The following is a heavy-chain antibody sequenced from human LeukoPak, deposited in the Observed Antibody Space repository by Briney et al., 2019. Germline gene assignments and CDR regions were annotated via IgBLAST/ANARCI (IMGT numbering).Heavy chain of an antibody. Sequence: SQTLSLTCTVSGGSISSGGYYWSWIRQHPGKGLEWIGYIYYSGSTYYNPSLKSRVTISVDTSKNQFSLKLSSVTAADTAVYYCARSGGWSFDAFDIWGQGTMVTVSS. CDR2: IYYSGST. V-gene: IGHV4-31*03. CDR3: ARSGGWSFDAFDI. J-gene: IGHJ3*02. D-gene: IGHD6-19*01. CDR1: GGSISSGGYY.